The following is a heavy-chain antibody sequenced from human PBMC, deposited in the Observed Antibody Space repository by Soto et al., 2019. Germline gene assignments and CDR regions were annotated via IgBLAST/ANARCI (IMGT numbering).Heavy chain of an antibody. CDR2: ISGSGGST. J-gene: IGHJ6*02. CDR3: ATRAYCLSARCREDYFGMDV. CDR1: GFTFSNYA. D-gene: IGHD2-2*01. V-gene: IGHV3-23*01. Sequence: EVQLLESGGGLVQPGGSRRLSCAASGFTFSNYAMTWVRQAPGMGLEWVSSISGSGGSTYYADSVKGRFTISRDNSKDAVYPHMNSLRAEDTALSSCATRAYCLSARCREDYFGMDVWGQGTPVTVSS.